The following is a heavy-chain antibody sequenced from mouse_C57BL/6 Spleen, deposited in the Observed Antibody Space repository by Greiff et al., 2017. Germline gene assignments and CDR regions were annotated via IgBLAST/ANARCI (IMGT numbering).Heavy chain of an antibody. Sequence: QVQLQQPGAELVKPGASVKLSCKASGYTFTSYWMHWVKQRPGQGLEWIGMIHPNSGSTNYNEKFKSTATLTVDKSSSTAYMQLSSLTSEDSAVYYCARGTTTAAYWYFDVGGTGTTVTVSS. V-gene: IGHV1-64*01. D-gene: IGHD1-2*01. CDR1: GYTFTSYW. CDR3: ARGTTTAAYWYFDV. J-gene: IGHJ1*03. CDR2: IHPNSGST.